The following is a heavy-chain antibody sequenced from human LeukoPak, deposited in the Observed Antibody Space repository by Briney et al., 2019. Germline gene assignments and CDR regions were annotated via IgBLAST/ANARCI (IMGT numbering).Heavy chain of an antibody. Sequence: PGRSIRLSCTASGFTCGDYAMSSGRQATGKVLEWVGFIRSKAYVGTTEYAASLKVRFTISIGDSKRIAYLQMNRLKTEDTAVYYCTSENDVLRFLEWLLPTDYWGQGTLVTVSS. D-gene: IGHD3-3*01. CDR2: IRSKAYVGTT. CDR3: TSENDVLRFLEWLLPTDY. J-gene: IGHJ4*02. V-gene: IGHV3-49*04. CDR1: GFTCGDYA.